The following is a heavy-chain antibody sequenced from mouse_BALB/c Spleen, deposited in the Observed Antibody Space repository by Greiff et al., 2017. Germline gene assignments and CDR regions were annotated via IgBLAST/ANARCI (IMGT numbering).Heavy chain of an antibody. Sequence: QVQLQQSGAELARPGASVKMSCKASGYTFTSYTMHWVKQRPGQGLEWIGYINPSSGYTNYNQKFKDKATLTADKSSSTAYMQLSSLTSEDSAVYYCSHGNLGYYYAMDYWGQGTSVTVSS. CDR3: SHGNLGYYYAMDY. CDR1: GYTFTSYT. V-gene: IGHV1-4*01. D-gene: IGHD2-1*01. J-gene: IGHJ4*01. CDR2: INPSSGYT.